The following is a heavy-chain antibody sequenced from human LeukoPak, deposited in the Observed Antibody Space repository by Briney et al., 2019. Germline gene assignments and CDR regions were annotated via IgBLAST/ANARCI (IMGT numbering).Heavy chain of an antibody. Sequence: PGGSLRLSCVASEFDFFSYGMQWVRQAPGKGLVWVSRIFSDGTTTSYADSVKGRFTISRDNAKNTLYLQMNSLRAEDKAVYYCARELPREVTLDYWGQGTLVTVSP. D-gene: IGHD2-21*02. V-gene: IGHV3-74*01. CDR3: ARELPREVTLDY. J-gene: IGHJ4*01. CDR2: IFSDGTTT. CDR1: EFDFFSYG.